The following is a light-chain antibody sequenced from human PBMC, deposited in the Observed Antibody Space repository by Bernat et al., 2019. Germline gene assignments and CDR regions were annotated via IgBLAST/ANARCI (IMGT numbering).Light chain of an antibody. CDR2: NNN. Sequence: QSVLTQPPSASGTPGQRVTISCSGSSSNIGSNYVYWYQQLPGTAPKLLIYNNNQRPSGVPDRFSGSKSGTSASLAISGLRSGDEAHYYCAAWDDGLSVLSWVFGGGTKLTVL. J-gene: IGLJ3*02. CDR1: SSNIGSNY. V-gene: IGLV1-47*01. CDR3: AAWDDGLSVLSWV.